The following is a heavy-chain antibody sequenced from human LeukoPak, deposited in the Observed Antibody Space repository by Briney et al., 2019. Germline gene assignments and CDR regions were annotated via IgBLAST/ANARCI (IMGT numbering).Heavy chain of an antibody. CDR3: ARASGYSSSWPFDY. V-gene: IGHV3-74*01. D-gene: IGHD6-13*01. CDR2: INSDGSST. CDR1: GFTFSSYW. J-gene: IGHJ4*02. Sequence: GGSLRLSCAASGFTFSSYWMHWVRQAPGKGLVWVSRINSDGSSTSYADSVKGRFTISRDNAKNTLYLQMNSLRAEDTAAYYCARASGYSSSWPFDYWGQGTLVTVSS.